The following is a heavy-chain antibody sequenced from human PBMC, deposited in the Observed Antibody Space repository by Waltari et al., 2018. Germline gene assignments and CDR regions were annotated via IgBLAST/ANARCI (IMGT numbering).Heavy chain of an antibody. D-gene: IGHD5-18*01. J-gene: IGHJ4*02. Sequence: EVRLEESGGGLVQPGGSLRLPCAAVVFAFGSYWMHWVRQAPGKGLVWVSRIDEDGRGTPYADSVMGRFTISRDNAKNTVYLEMNSLRAEDTAVYYCSRSPAGYSRSDYWGQGTLVTVSS. CDR3: SRSPAGYSRSDY. V-gene: IGHV3-74*01. CDR2: IDEDGRGT. CDR1: VFAFGSYW.